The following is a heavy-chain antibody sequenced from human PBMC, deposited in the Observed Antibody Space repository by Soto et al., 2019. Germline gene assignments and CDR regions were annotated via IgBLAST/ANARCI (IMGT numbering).Heavy chain of an antibody. V-gene: IGHV3-74*01. CDR3: ARPRYDSSGTPFDH. Sequence: GGSLRLSCAASGFTFSSYWMHWVRQAPGKGLVWVSRINSDGSSTSYADSVKGRFIISRDNAKNTLYLQMYSLRAEDTAVYYCARPRYDSSGTPFDHWGQGTLVTVSS. CDR2: INSDGSST. CDR1: GFTFSSYW. D-gene: IGHD3-22*01. J-gene: IGHJ4*02.